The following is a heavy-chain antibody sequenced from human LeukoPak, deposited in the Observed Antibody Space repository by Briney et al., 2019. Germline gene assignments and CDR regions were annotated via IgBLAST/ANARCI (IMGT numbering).Heavy chain of an antibody. CDR2: VYYSGST. D-gene: IGHD6-19*01. CDR1: GGSMKSLY. J-gene: IGHJ4*02. CDR3: ARDRSSGWFGSFDY. Sequence: SETLSPTCSVSGGSMKSLYWTWIRQPPGGALEWIGYVYYSGSTKYNPSLESRVTISVDTSKNQFSLKLTSVTPADTAVYYCARDRSSGWFGSFDYWGQGLLVTVSS. V-gene: IGHV4-59*11.